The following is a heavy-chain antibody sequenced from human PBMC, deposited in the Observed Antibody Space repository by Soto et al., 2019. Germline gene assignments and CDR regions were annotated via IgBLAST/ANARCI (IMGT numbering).Heavy chain of an antibody. D-gene: IGHD3-22*01. CDR3: AKDHLNYYDSSGSLDY. CDR2: ISYDGSYK. CDR1: GLSFRSYG. Sequence: GGSMRLACAASGLSFRSYGRLGVRQAPGKGLEWVAVISYDGSYKYYADSVKGRFTISRDNSKNTLYLQMNSLRAEDTAVYYCAKDHLNYYDSSGSLDYWGHGTLVTVSS. V-gene: IGHV3-30*18. J-gene: IGHJ4*01.